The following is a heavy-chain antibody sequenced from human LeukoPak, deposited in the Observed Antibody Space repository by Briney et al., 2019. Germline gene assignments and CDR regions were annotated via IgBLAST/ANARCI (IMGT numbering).Heavy chain of an antibody. CDR2: MNPNSGNT. CDR3: ARALSSLWGGKGGY. D-gene: IGHD6-6*01. V-gene: IGHV1-8*01. CDR1: GYTFTSYD. J-gene: IGHJ4*02. Sequence: ASVKVSCKASGYTFTSYDINWVRQATGQGLEWMGWMNPNSGNTGYAQKFQGRVTMTRNTSISTAYKELSSLRSEETSVYYCARALSSLWGGKGGYWGQGTLVTVSS.